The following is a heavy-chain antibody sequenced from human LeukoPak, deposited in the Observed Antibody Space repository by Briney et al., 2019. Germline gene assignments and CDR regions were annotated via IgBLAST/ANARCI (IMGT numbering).Heavy chain of an antibody. D-gene: IGHD6-13*01. CDR2: ISGSGGST. J-gene: IGHJ4*02. Sequence: GGSLRLSCAASGFTFSSYGMSWVRQAPGKGLEWVSAISGSGGSTYYADSVKGRFTISRDNSKNTLYLQMNSLRAEDTAVYYCAKEPRSGYSSSWYIGGSFDYWGQGTLVTVSS. V-gene: IGHV3-23*01. CDR3: AKEPRSGYSSSWYIGGSFDY. CDR1: GFTFSSYG.